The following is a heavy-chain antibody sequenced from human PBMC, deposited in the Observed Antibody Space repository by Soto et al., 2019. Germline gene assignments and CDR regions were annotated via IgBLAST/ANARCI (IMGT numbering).Heavy chain of an antibody. CDR2: ISYDGSDK. CDR3: AKVQLERRVDYYGMDV. Sequence: QVQLVESGGGVVQPGRSLRLSCAASGFTFSSYGMHWVRQAPGKGLEWVAVISYDGSDKYYADSVQGRFTISRDNSKKTLDLQMNSLRAEDTAVYYCAKVQLERRVDYYGMDVWGQGTTVTVSS. CDR1: GFTFSSYG. V-gene: IGHV3-30*18. D-gene: IGHD1-1*01. J-gene: IGHJ6*02.